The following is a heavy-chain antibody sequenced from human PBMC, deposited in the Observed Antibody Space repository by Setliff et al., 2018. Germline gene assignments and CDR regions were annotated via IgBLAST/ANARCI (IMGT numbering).Heavy chain of an antibody. CDR2: ISYDGTNT. D-gene: IGHD3-10*01. CDR1: GFTFSGSS. CDR3: ARDGVFYAMDF. V-gene: IGHV3-30*03. J-gene: IGHJ6*02. Sequence: LSLTCAASGFTFSGSSLHWVRQAPGKGLEWVAAISYDGTNTYYVDSVKGRFTISRDNAKNSLYLQMNSLRAEDSAVYYCARDGVFYAMDFWGQGTTVTVSS.